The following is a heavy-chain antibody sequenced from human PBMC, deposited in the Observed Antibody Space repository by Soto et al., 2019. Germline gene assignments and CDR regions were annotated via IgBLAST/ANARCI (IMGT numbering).Heavy chain of an antibody. J-gene: IGHJ6*02. CDR1: GFTFSKFG. CDR3: AKDSDQLLFDYYYYGTDV. V-gene: IGHV3-30*18. D-gene: IGHD2-2*01. CDR2: VSYDGSFK. Sequence: QVQLVESGGGVVQPGGSLRLSCEASGFTFSKFGIHWVRQAPGKGLEWVAVVSYDGSFKYYADSVKGRFTISRDNSKNTLYLQMNSLRPEDTALYYCAKDSDQLLFDYYYYGTDVWGQGTTVTVSS.